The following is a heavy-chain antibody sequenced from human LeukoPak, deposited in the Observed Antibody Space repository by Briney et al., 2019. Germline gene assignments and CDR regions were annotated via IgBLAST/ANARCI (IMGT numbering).Heavy chain of an antibody. J-gene: IGHJ5*02. D-gene: IGHD2-2*02. CDR3: ARGTVRDIVVVPAAIRRGRGWFDP. Sequence: SETLSLTCAVYGGSFSGYYWSWIRPPPGKGLEWIGEINHSGSTNYNPSLKRRVTISVDTSKNQFSLKLSSVTAADTAVYYWARGTVRDIVVVPAAIRRGRGWFDPWGQGTLVTVSS. V-gene: IGHV4-34*01. CDR2: INHSGST. CDR1: GGSFSGYY.